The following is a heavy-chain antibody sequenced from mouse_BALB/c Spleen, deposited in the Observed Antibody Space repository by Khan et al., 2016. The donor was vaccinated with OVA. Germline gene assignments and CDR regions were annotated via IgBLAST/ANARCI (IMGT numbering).Heavy chain of an antibody. CDR1: GYSFTGYF. CDR3: NRIYRSDFDY. CDR2: INPHIGET. J-gene: IGHJ2*01. V-gene: IGHV1-20*02. Sequence: VQLKESGPELVRPGASVKISCKASGYSFTGYFMNWVMQSHGKSLEWIGRINPHIGETFYNQRFKDKATLTVDESSSIAYMELRSLASEDSAVYYCNRIYRSDFDYWGQGTTLTVSS. D-gene: IGHD2-1*01.